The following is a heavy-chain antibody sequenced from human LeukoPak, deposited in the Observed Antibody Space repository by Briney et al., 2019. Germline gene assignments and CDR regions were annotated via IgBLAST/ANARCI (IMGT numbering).Heavy chain of an antibody. J-gene: IGHJ4*02. CDR3: ARGRSWYSY. D-gene: IGHD6-13*01. CDR1: AGSFSVYY. CDR2: INHSGST. V-gene: IGHV4-34*01. Sequence: SETLCLTCAVYAGSFSVYYCGGSRRPPREGLEWIGEINHSGSTNYNPSLKSRVTISVDTSKTQFSLKLTSVTAADTAVYYCARGRSWYSYWGQGTLVTVSS.